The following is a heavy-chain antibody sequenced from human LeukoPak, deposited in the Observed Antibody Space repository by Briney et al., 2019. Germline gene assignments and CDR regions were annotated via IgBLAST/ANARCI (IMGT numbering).Heavy chain of an antibody. CDR1: GGSISSYY. CDR2: IYTSGST. D-gene: IGHD3-22*01. CDR3: ARAHYYDSSGLDAFDI. V-gene: IGHV4-4*07. Sequence: SETLSLTCTVSGGSISSYYWSWIRQPAGKGLEWIGRIYTSGSTNYNPSLKSRVTMSVDTSKNQFSLKLSSVTAADTAVYYCARAHYYDSSGLDAFDIWGQGTMVTVSS. J-gene: IGHJ3*02.